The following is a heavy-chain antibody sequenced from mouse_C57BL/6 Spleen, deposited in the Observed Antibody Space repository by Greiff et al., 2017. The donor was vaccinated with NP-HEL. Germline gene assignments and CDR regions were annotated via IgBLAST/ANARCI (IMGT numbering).Heavy chain of an antibody. Sequence: VQLQQPGAELVKPGASVKLSCKASGYTFTSYWMHWVKQRPGQGLEWIGMIHPNSGSTNYNEKFKSKATLTVDKSSSTAYMQLSSLTSEDSAVYYCARRRDYDYEDAMDYWGQGTSVTVSS. J-gene: IGHJ4*01. CDR2: IHPNSGST. D-gene: IGHD2-4*01. V-gene: IGHV1-64*01. CDR3: ARRRDYDYEDAMDY. CDR1: GYTFTSYW.